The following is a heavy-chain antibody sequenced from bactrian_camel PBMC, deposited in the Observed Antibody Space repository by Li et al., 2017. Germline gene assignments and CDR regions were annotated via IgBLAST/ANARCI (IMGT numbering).Heavy chain of an antibody. D-gene: IGHD1*01. CDR1: GVTYGAVC. CDR3: ATIRCCLPKLRPADNY. V-gene: IGHV3S1*01. J-gene: IGHJ4*01. CDR2: IHTSTSTA. Sequence: HVQLVESGGGSVQAGGSLRLSCATSGVTYGAVCMAWFRQAPGKERERVAAIHTSTSTAAYADSVKGRFTISRDNGKNTVYLQMNSLKPEDTAMYYCATIRCCLPKLRPADNYWGRGTQVTVS.